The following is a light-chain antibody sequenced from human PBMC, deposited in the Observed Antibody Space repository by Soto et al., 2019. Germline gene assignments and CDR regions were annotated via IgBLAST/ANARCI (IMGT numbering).Light chain of an antibody. V-gene: IGKV1-27*01. J-gene: IGKJ2*01. CDR2: AAS. CDR1: QGISNY. CDR3: QQFYYYPHT. Sequence: DIQMTQSPSSLSASVGDRVTITCRASQGISNYLAWYQQQPGRVPKLLIFAASTLQSGVPSRFIGSGSGTDFTLTINNLQPEDFAIYYCQQFYYYPHTFGQGTKLEVK.